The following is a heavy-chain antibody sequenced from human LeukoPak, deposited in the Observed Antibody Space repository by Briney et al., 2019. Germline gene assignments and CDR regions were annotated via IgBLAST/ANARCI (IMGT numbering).Heavy chain of an antibody. J-gene: IGHJ5*02. Sequence: HGESLKISCKGSGYSFTSYWIGWVRQMPGKGLGWMGIIYPGDSDTRYSPSFQGQVTISADKSISTAYLQWSSLKASDTAMYYCARQAPIDGYSSSSAWFDPWGQGTLVTVSS. CDR3: ARQAPIDGYSSSSAWFDP. D-gene: IGHD6-6*01. V-gene: IGHV5-51*01. CDR2: IYPGDSDT. CDR1: GYSFTSYW.